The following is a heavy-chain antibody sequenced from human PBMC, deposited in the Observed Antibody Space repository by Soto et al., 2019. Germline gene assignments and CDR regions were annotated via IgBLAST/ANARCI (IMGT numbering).Heavy chain of an antibody. D-gene: IGHD2-15*01. J-gene: IGHJ6*03. Sequence: GGSLRLSCAASGFTFSSYSMNWVRQAPGKGLEWVSSISSSSSYIYYADSVKGRFTISRDNAKNSLYLQMNSLRAEDTAVYYCARAKVGIGGSSYFCRPMDVLGNGTTVTVPS. CDR1: GFTFSSYS. CDR2: ISSSSSYI. V-gene: IGHV3-21*01. CDR3: ARAKVGIGGSSYFCRPMDV.